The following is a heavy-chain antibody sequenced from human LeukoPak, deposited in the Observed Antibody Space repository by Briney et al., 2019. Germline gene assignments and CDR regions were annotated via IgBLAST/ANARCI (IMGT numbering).Heavy chain of an antibody. V-gene: IGHV3-7*01. CDR2: IKYDGGEK. J-gene: IGHJ6*03. CDR3: TRDVQAAYHYHMDV. D-gene: IGHD3-10*02. Sequence: PGGSLRLSCAASGFTFSSYWMSWVRQAPGRGLEWVANIKYDGGEKYYVDSVKGRLTISRDNAKDSLYLQMNSLRAEDTAVYYCTRDVQAAYHYHMDVWGKGITVTVSS. CDR1: GFTFSSYW.